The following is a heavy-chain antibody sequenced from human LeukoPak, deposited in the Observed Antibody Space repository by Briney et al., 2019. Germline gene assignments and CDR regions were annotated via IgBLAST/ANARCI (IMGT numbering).Heavy chain of an antibody. Sequence: GASLKISCEGSGSIFTSYWIGWVRQLPGKGLEWMGIIYPGDSDTRYSPSFQGQVTISADKSISTAYLQWSSLKASDTAMYYCARSTRDGYNWGQGTLVTVSS. J-gene: IGHJ4*02. CDR3: ARSTRDGYN. CDR2: IYPGDSDT. V-gene: IGHV5-51*01. CDR1: GSIFTSYW. D-gene: IGHD5-24*01.